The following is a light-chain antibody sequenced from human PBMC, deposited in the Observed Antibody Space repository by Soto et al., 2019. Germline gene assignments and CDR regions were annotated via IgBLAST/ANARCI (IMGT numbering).Light chain of an antibody. Sequence: QSVLTQPRSVSGSPGQSVTISCTGTSSDVGGYNYVSWYQQHPGKAPKLMIYDVSKRPSGVPDRFSDSKSGNTASLTISGLQAEDEADYYCYSYRGYYTRVFGTGTKVTVL. V-gene: IGLV2-11*01. CDR1: SSDVGGYNY. J-gene: IGLJ1*01. CDR3: YSYRGYYTRV. CDR2: DVS.